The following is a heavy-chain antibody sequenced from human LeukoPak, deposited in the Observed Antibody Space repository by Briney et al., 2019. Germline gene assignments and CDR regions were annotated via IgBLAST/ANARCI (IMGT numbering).Heavy chain of an antibody. D-gene: IGHD6-13*01. Sequence: GASVKVSCKASGYTFTSYDINWVRQATGQGLEWMGWMNPNSGNTGYAQKFQGRVTMTRNTSISTAYMELSSLRSEDTAVYYCARGLAAAGEGTFDPWGQGTLVTVSS. CDR3: ARGLAAAGEGTFDP. CDR2: MNPNSGNT. CDR1: GYTFTSYD. J-gene: IGHJ5*02. V-gene: IGHV1-8*01.